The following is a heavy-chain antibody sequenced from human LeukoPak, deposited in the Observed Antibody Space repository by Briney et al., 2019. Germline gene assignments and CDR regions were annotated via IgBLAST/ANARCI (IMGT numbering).Heavy chain of an antibody. J-gene: IGHJ4*02. CDR3: ARDHPWGGSSGSLDY. V-gene: IGHV1-2*02. D-gene: IGHD1-26*01. CDR1: GYTFTGYY. Sequence: ASVKVSCKASGYTFTGYYMHWVRQAPGQGLEWMGWINPNSGGTNYAQKFQGRVTMTRDTSISTAYMELSRLRSDDTAVYYCARDHPWGGSSGSLDYWGQGTLVTVSS. CDR2: INPNSGGT.